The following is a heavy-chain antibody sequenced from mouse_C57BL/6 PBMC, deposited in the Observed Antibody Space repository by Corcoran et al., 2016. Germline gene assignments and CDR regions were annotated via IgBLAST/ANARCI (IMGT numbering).Heavy chain of an antibody. V-gene: IGHV9-3*01. CDR1: GYTFTTYG. CDR3: ARPDYGSTHWYFDV. D-gene: IGHD1-1*01. Sequence: QIQLVQSGPELKKPGETVKISCKASGYTFTTYGMSWVKQAPGKGLKWMGWINTYSGVPTYADDFKGRFAFSLETSASTAYLQINNLKNEDTATYFCARPDYGSTHWYFDVWGTGTTVTVSS. J-gene: IGHJ1*03. CDR2: INTYSGVP.